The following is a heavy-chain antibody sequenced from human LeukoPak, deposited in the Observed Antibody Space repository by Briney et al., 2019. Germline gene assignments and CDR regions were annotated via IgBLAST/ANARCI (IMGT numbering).Heavy chain of an antibody. J-gene: IGHJ4*02. Sequence: GGCLRLSCAASGFTFSSCAINWVRQAPGKGLEWVSSISGSGSDTYYADSVKGRFTISRDNAESTLYLQMNSLRAEDTAVYYCAKDRFGDYSFDYWGQGILVTVSS. CDR2: ISGSGSDT. V-gene: IGHV3-23*01. CDR3: AKDRFGDYSFDY. D-gene: IGHD4-17*01. CDR1: GFTFSSCA.